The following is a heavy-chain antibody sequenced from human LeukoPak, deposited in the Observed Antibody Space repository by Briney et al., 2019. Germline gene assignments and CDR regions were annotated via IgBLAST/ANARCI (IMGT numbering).Heavy chain of an antibody. CDR2: ISSSGSTI. Sequence: GGSLRLSCAASGFTFSDYYMSWIRQAPGKGLEWVSYISSSGSTIYYADSVKGRFTISRDNAKNSMYLQMNSLRAEDTAVYYCARVGELLPYYYYYYMDVWGKGTTVTISS. D-gene: IGHD1-26*01. V-gene: IGHV3-11*01. J-gene: IGHJ6*03. CDR1: GFTFSDYY. CDR3: ARVGELLPYYYYYYMDV.